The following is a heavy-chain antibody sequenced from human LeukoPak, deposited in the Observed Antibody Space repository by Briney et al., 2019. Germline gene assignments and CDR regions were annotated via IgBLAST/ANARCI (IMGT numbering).Heavy chain of an antibody. Sequence: GGSLRLSCAASGFTFSSYSINWVRQAPGKGLEWVSSISSSSSYIYYADSVKGRFTIPRDNAKNSLYLQMNSLRAEDTAVYYCARTSSSVLEYWGQATLVTVSS. CDR3: ARTSSSVLEY. D-gene: IGHD5/OR15-5a*01. V-gene: IGHV3-21*01. CDR1: GFTFSSYS. J-gene: IGHJ4*02. CDR2: ISSSSSYI.